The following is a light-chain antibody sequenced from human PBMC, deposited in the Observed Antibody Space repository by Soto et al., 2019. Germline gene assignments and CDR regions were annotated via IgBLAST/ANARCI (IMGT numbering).Light chain of an antibody. Sequence: EIVLTQSPGTLSLSPGERATLSCRASQSVSSSYLAWYQQKPGQAPRLLIYGSSSRATGIPDRFSGRGSGTCFTLIIRSQEHEDVAVYYCHQYDSSPLTFGGGTKVEIK. CDR2: GSS. V-gene: IGKV3-20*01. CDR3: HQYDSSPLT. J-gene: IGKJ4*02. CDR1: QSVSSSY.